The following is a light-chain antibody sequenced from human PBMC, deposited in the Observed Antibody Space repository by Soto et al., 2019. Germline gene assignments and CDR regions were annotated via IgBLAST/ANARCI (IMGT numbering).Light chain of an antibody. CDR1: QSVNSIY. J-gene: IGKJ1*01. Sequence: EIVLTQSPGTLSLSPGERATLSCRASQSVNSIYLAWYQQKPGQAPRLLIYGASNRATGIPDRFSGSGSGTDFTLTISRLEPEDFAVYYCQQYAGLWTFGQGTKVEIK. CDR2: GAS. CDR3: QQYAGLWT. V-gene: IGKV3-20*01.